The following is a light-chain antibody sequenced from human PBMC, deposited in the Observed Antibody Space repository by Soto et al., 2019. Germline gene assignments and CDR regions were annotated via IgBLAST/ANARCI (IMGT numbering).Light chain of an antibody. Sequence: EIVLTQSPATLSLSPGERATLSCRASQSVSSSYLAWYQQKPGQAPRLLIYGASSRATGIPDRFSGSGSGTDFTLTISRLEPEDFATYYCQQLTSNLGFTFGHGTKVDIK. V-gene: IGKV3D-20*02. CDR3: QQLTSNLGFT. J-gene: IGKJ3*01. CDR1: QSVSSSY. CDR2: GAS.